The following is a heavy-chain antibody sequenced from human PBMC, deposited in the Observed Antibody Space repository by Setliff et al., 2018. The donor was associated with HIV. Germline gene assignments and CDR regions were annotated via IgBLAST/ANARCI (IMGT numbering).Heavy chain of an antibody. CDR2: IYPGNSDT. CDR3: AKHLSPGSGWYSKARGMDV. J-gene: IGHJ6*02. V-gene: IGHV5-51*01. CDR1: GYTFSNYC. D-gene: IGHD6-19*01. Sequence: PGESLKISCKDSGYTFSNYCIAWVRQMPGKGLEWMGIIYPGNSDTTYSPSFQGRVTISADKSISTAYLQWSSLKASDTAMYYCAKHLSPGSGWYSKARGMDVWGQGTTVTVSS.